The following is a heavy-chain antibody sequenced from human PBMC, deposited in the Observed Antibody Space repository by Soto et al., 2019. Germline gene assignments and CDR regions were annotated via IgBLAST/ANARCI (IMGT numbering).Heavy chain of an antibody. CDR1: GGSISSGDYY. CDR3: ARVDSSGYQPFDY. J-gene: IGHJ4*02. CDR2: IYYSGST. V-gene: IGHV4-30-4*01. D-gene: IGHD3-22*01. Sequence: QVQLQESGPGLVKPSQTLSLTCTVSGGSISSGDYYWSWIRQPPGKGLEWIGYIYYSGSTYYNPSLKSRVTLSVDTSKNQFSLKLRSVTAADTAVYYCARVDSSGYQPFDYWGQGTLVTVSS.